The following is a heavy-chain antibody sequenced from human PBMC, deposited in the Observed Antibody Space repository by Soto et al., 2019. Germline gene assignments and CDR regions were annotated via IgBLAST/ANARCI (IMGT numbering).Heavy chain of an antibody. V-gene: IGHV3-21*01. CDR3: ARAGDYLRLNWFDP. CDR1: GFTFSSYS. CDR2: ISSSSYI. J-gene: IGHJ5*02. D-gene: IGHD4-17*01. Sequence: GGSLRLSCAASGFTFSSYSMNWVRQAPGKGLEWVSSISSSSYIYYADSVKGRFTISRDNAKNSLYLQMNSLRAEDTAVYYCARAGDYLRLNWFDPWGQGTLVTAPQ.